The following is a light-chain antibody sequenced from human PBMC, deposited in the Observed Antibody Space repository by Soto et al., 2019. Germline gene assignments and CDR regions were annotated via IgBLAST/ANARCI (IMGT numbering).Light chain of an antibody. V-gene: IGKV1-39*01. CDR2: GAS. CDR1: QTIMCS. Sequence: DIQMTQSPSSLSASVGDRVTITCRTSQTIMCSLNWYQQKPGKVPNLLISGASSLQSGVPSRFRGRASGTDFTLTISSLQPEDVATYYCQQSYTVPLTFGGGTKVEIK. J-gene: IGKJ4*01. CDR3: QQSYTVPLT.